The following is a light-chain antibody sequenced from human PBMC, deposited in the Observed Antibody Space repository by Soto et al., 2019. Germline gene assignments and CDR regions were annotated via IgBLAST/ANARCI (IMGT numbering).Light chain of an antibody. V-gene: IGKV3-20*01. J-gene: IGKJ1*01. CDR2: RTS. Sequence: EILLEQSSGTPSLSPGERATLSRRASQSVSSSYLAWYQQKPGQAPRLLIYRTSNRATGIPDRFSGSGSGTDFTLTISRLEPEDFAVYWCQQYDSSPRTFGQGTKVDI. CDR3: QQYDSSPRT. CDR1: QSVSSSY.